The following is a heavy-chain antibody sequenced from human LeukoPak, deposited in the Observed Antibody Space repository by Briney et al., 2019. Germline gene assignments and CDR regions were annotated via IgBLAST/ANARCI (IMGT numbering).Heavy chain of an antibody. CDR3: AKGSGEWRLWYYIDY. Sequence: GGSLRLSCAASGFTFSSYAMSWVRQAPGKGLEWVSAISGSGGSTYYADSVKGRFTISRGNSKNTLYLQMNSLRAEDTAVYYCAKGSGEWRLWYYIDYWGQGTLVTVSS. CDR1: GFTFSSYA. D-gene: IGHD5-18*01. CDR2: ISGSGGST. J-gene: IGHJ4*02. V-gene: IGHV3-23*01.